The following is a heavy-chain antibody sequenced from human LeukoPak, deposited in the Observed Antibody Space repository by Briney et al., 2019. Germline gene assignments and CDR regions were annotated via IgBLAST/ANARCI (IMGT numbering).Heavy chain of an antibody. CDR2: ISGTGGTT. CDR3: AKDFTVVTPRYDAFDI. J-gene: IGHJ3*02. V-gene: IGHV3-23*01. Sequence: GGSLRLSCAASGFTFSSYAMSWVRQAPGKGLEWVSAISGTGGTTYYADSVKGRFTISRDNSKNTLYLQMNSLRAEDTAVYYCAKDFTVVTPRYDAFDIWGQGTMVTVSS. D-gene: IGHD4-23*01. CDR1: GFTFSSYA.